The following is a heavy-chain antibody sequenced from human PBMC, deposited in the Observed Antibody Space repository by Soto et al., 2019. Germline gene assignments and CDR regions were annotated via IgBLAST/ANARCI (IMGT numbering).Heavy chain of an antibody. CDR3: ANGRTGTLHY. CDR1: GFTFSSYG. Sequence: QVQLVESGGGVVQPGRSLRLSCAASGFTFSSYGMHWVRQAPGKGLAWVAVVSYDGSNNYYADSVKGRFTISIDNSKNTLYLQMNILRAEDTALYYCANGRTGTLHYWGQGTLVTVSS. CDR2: VSYDGSNN. J-gene: IGHJ4*02. D-gene: IGHD1-7*01. V-gene: IGHV3-30*18.